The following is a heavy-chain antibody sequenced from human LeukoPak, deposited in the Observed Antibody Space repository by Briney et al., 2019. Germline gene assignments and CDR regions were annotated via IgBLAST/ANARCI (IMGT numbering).Heavy chain of an antibody. J-gene: IGHJ4*02. CDR3: ARTEVVAATITHFDY. CDR2: IYYSGST. CDR1: GGSISSGGYY. D-gene: IGHD2-15*01. V-gene: IGHV4-31*03. Sequence: SQTLSLTCTVSGGSISSGGYYWSWIRQHPGKGLEWIGYIYYSGSTSYNPSLKSRVTISVDTSKNRFSLKLSSVTPADTAVYYCARTEVVAATITHFDYWGQGTLVTVSS.